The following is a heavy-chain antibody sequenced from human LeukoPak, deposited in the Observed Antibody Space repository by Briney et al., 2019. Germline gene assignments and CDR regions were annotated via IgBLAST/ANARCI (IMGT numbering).Heavy chain of an antibody. CDR3: AREGPWSYGHYFDY. V-gene: IGHV4-34*01. D-gene: IGHD5-18*01. J-gene: IGHJ4*02. Sequence: PSETLSLTCAVYGGSFSGYYWSWNRQPPGKGLEWIGEINHSGSTNYNPSLKSRVTISVDTPKNQFSLKLSSVTAADTAVYYCAREGPWSYGHYFDYWGQGTLVTVSS. CDR1: GGSFSGYY. CDR2: INHSGST.